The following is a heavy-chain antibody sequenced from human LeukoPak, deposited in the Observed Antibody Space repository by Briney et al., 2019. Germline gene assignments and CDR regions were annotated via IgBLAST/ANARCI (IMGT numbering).Heavy chain of an antibody. V-gene: IGHV3-7*03. D-gene: IGHD3-16*01. CDR2: INHNGNVN. CDR3: ARGGGLDV. CDR1: GFTFSSYS. Sequence: GGSLRLSCVASGFTFSSYSMNWARQAPGKGLEWVASINHNGNVNYYVDSVKGRFTISRDNAKNSLYLQMSNLRAEDTAVYFCARGGGLDVWGQGATVTVSS. J-gene: IGHJ6*02.